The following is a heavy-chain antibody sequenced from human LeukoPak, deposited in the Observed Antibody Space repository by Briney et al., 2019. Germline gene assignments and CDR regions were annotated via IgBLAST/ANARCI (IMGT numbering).Heavy chain of an antibody. J-gene: IGHJ4*02. D-gene: IGHD5-12*01. V-gene: IGHV3-30*03. Sequence: GGSLRLSCAASGFTFSSYGMHWVRQAPGKGLEWVAVISYDGSNKYYADSVKGRFTISRDNSKNTLYLQMNSLRAEDTAVYYCASDLGRIVATIFAYWGQGTLVTVSS. CDR3: ASDLGRIVATIFAY. CDR2: ISYDGSNK. CDR1: GFTFSSYG.